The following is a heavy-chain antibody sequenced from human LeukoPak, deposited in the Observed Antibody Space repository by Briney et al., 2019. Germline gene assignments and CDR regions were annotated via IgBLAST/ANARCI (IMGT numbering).Heavy chain of an antibody. V-gene: IGHV3-7*03. CDR2: INPDGSEK. J-gene: IGHJ4*02. Sequence: GGSLRLSCAASGFTFSSFGMHWVRQAPGKGLEWVAIINPDGSEKYYLESLKGRITISRDNAENSVHLQMNSLKAEDTAIYYCARDRAYRAFDYWGQGTLVTVSS. D-gene: IGHD1-26*01. CDR1: GFTFSSFG. CDR3: ARDRAYRAFDY.